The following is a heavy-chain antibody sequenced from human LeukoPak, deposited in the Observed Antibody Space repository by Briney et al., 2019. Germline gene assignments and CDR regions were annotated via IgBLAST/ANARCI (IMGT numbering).Heavy chain of an antibody. Sequence: GASVKVSCKASGYTFTSYGISWVRQAPGQGLEWMGWISPYNGDTDYAQKLQGRVTMTTDTSTSIAYMDLGSLRSDDTAVYYCARVFWDYYGSGSYYKSPSSYSGENYYYMDVWGKGTTVTISS. J-gene: IGHJ6*03. D-gene: IGHD3-10*01. CDR2: ISPYNGDT. V-gene: IGHV1-18*01. CDR1: GYTFTSYG. CDR3: ARVFWDYYGSGSYYKSPSSYSGENYYYMDV.